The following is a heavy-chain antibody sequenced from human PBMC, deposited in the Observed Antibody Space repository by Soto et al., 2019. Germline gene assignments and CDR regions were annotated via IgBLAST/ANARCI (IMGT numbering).Heavy chain of an antibody. CDR2: IKQDGSEK. Sequence: SGGSLRLSCAASGFTFSRYWMSWVRQAPGKGLEWVANIKQDGSEKYYVDSVKGRFTISRDNAKNSLYLQINSLRVEDTAVYYCARDDLWDYYYGLDVWGQGTTVTVSS. D-gene: IGHD3-3*01. V-gene: IGHV3-7*01. CDR1: GFTFSRYW. CDR3: ARDDLWDYYYGLDV. J-gene: IGHJ6*02.